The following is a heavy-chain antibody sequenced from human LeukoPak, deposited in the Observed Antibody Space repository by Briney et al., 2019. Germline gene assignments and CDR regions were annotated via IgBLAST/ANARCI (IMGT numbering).Heavy chain of an antibody. V-gene: IGHV1-2*05. CDR3: ARDFVQWLVYFDY. D-gene: IGHD6-19*01. Sequence: ASVKVSCKASGYTFTGYYMHWVRQAPGQGLEWMGRINPNSGGTNYAQKFQGRVTMTRDTSISTAYMELSRLRSDDTVVYYCARDFVQWLVYFDYWGQGTLVTVSS. CDR2: INPNSGGT. J-gene: IGHJ4*02. CDR1: GYTFTGYY.